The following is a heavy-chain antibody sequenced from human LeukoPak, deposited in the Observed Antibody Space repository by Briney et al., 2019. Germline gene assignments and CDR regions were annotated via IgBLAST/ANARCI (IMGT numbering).Heavy chain of an antibody. Sequence: GGSLRLSCAASGFTFSSYSMNWVRQAPGKGLEWVSYISSSSSTIYYADSVKGRFTISRDNAKNSLYLQMNSLRAEDTAVYYCARAPTHYCSSTSCQDYWGQGTLVTVSS. CDR1: GFTFSSYS. J-gene: IGHJ4*02. CDR2: ISSSSSTI. V-gene: IGHV3-48*01. D-gene: IGHD2-2*01. CDR3: ARAPTHYCSSTSCQDY.